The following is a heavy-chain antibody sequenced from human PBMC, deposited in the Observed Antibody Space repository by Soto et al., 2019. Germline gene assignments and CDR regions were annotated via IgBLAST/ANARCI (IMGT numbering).Heavy chain of an antibody. D-gene: IGHD6-13*01. V-gene: IGHV3-23*01. CDR3: AKSYSSNWYDYFDY. CDR1: ELTFSTYA. J-gene: IGHJ4*02. CDR2: ISGSGGST. Sequence: GGSLRLSCAASELTFSTYAISWVRQAPGKGLEWVSAISGSGGSTYYADSVKGRFTISRDTSKNTLYLQMNSLRAEDTALYYCAKSYSSNWYDYFDYWGQGTLVTVSS.